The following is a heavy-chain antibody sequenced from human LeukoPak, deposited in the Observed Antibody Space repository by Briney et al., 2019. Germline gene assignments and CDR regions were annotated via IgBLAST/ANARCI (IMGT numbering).Heavy chain of an antibody. D-gene: IGHD3-22*01. J-gene: IGHJ4*02. CDR1: GGSFSGYY. CDR2: INHSGST. Sequence: SETLSLTCAVYGGSFSGYYWSWIRQPPGKGLEWIGEINHSGSTNYNPSLKSRVTISVDTSKNQFSLKLSSVTAADTAVYYCARLPRSDYYDSSGYFIYYFDYWGQGTLVTVSS. CDR3: ARLPRSDYYDSSGYFIYYFDY. V-gene: IGHV4-34*01.